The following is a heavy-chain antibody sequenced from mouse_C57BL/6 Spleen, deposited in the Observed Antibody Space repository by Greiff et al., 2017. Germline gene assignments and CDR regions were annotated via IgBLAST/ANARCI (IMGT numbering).Heavy chain of an antibody. V-gene: IGHV5-6*02. D-gene: IGHD1-1*01. J-gene: IGHJ2*01. CDR2: ISSGGSYT. CDR3: ARQEDYGSSYGY. Sequence: DVKLVESGGDLVKPGGSLKLSCAASGFTFSSYGMSWVRQTPDKRLEWVATISSGGSYTYYPDSVKGRFTISGDNAKNTLYLQLSSLKSEDTAMYYCARQEDYGSSYGYWGQGTTLTVSS. CDR1: GFTFSSYG.